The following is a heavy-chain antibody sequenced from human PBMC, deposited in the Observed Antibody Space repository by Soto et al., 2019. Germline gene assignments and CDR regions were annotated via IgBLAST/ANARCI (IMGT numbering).Heavy chain of an antibody. J-gene: IGHJ4*02. D-gene: IGHD6-19*01. Sequence: GGSLRLSCATSGFNFNNYAMSWVRQAPGERLEWVSFISSSGGTTYYADSVKGRFTISRDNSRNTVFLQMNTLGAEDTAIYYCVTFMTVTGLGWGRASEYWGQGTRVTVSS. CDR3: VTFMTVTGLGWGRASEY. V-gene: IGHV3-23*01. CDR1: GFNFNNYA. CDR2: ISSSGGTT.